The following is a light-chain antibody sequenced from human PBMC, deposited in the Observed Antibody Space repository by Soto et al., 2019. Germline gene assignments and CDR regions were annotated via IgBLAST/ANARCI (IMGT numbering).Light chain of an antibody. Sequence: EIVLTQSPATLSLSPGERATLSCRASQSVSRYLAWYQQKPGQAPRLLIYDASNRATGIPARFSGSVSGTDGTITISSLEQEDGSVYYCQQRSNWTITFGQGTRLEIK. CDR3: QQRSNWTIT. CDR1: QSVSRY. V-gene: IGKV3-11*01. J-gene: IGKJ5*01. CDR2: DAS.